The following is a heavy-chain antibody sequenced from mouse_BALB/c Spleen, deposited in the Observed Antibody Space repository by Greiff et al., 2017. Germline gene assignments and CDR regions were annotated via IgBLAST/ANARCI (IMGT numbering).Heavy chain of an antibody. CDR3: ARWGYGNYAMDY. V-gene: IGHV5-17*02. Sequence: EVMLVESGGGLVQPGGSRKLSCAASGFTFSSFGMHWVRQAPEKGLEWVAYISSGSSTIYYADTVKGRFTISRDNPKNTLFLQMTSLRSEDTAMYYCARWGYGNYAMDYWGQGTSVTVSS. J-gene: IGHJ4*01. CDR2: ISSGSSTI. D-gene: IGHD2-1*01. CDR1: GFTFSSFG.